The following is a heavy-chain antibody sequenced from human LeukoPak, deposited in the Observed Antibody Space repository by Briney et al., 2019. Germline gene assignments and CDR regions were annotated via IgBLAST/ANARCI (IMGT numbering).Heavy chain of an antibody. J-gene: IGHJ4*02. CDR1: GGSFSGYY. CDR3: ARAVRDIVVVPAANFDY. D-gene: IGHD2-2*01. CDR2: INHSGST. V-gene: IGHV4-34*01. Sequence: PSETLSLTCAVYGGSFSGYYWSWIRQPPGKGLEWIGEINHSGSTNYNPSLKSRVTISVDTSKNQFSLKLSSVTAADTAVYYCARAVRDIVVVPAANFDYRGQGTLVTVSS.